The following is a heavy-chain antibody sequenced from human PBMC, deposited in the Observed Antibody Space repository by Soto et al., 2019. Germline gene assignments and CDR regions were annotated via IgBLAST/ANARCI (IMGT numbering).Heavy chain of an antibody. CDR2: IIPIFGTA. CDR1: GGTFSSYA. CDR3: ASPRIVVVTATLREDDAFDI. V-gene: IGHV1-69*13. J-gene: IGHJ3*02. Sequence: SVKVSCKASGGTFSSYAISWVRQAPGQGLEWMGGIIPIFGTANYAQKFQGRVTITADEPTSTAYMELSGLRSEDTAVYYCASPRIVVVTATLREDDAFDIWGQGTMVTVSS. D-gene: IGHD2-21*02.